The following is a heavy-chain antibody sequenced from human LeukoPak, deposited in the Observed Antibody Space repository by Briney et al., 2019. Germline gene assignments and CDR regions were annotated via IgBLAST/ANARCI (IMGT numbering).Heavy chain of an antibody. CDR1: GFTFSSYA. CDR2: ISGSGGST. D-gene: IGHD6-13*01. Sequence: GGSLRLPCAASGFTFSSYAMSWVRQAPGKGLEWVSAISGSGGSTYYADSVKGRFTISRDNSKNTLYLQMNSLRAEDTAVYYCAKGSAYGVAAAGRPGFWGQGTLVTVSS. J-gene: IGHJ4*02. CDR3: AKGSAYGVAAAGRPGF. V-gene: IGHV3-23*01.